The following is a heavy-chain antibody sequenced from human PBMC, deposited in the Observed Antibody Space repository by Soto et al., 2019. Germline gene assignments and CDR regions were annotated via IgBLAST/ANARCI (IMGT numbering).Heavy chain of an antibody. D-gene: IGHD3-22*01. J-gene: IGHJ3*02. Sequence: GASVKVSCKVSGYTLTELSMRWVRQAPGEGLEWMGGFDPEDGETIYAQKFQGRVTMTEDTSTDTAYMELSSLRSEDTAVYYCAATMIVVVITGAFDIWGQGTMVTVSS. CDR3: AATMIVVVITGAFDI. V-gene: IGHV1-24*01. CDR2: FDPEDGET. CDR1: GYTLTELS.